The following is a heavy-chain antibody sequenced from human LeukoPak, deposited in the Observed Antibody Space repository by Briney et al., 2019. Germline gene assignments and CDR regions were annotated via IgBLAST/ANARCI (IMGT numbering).Heavy chain of an antibody. V-gene: IGHV4-4*02. J-gene: IGHJ4*02. D-gene: IGHD1-26*01. CDR1: GGSISGTNW. CDR2: ISLTGRT. Sequence: SGTLSLACGVSGGSISGTNWWSWVRQPPGQGLEWIGEISLTGRTTYNPSLNGRVTMSLDESSNQLSLSLTSVTAADTAIYYCSRESGAFCLFGYWGQGTLVIVPS. CDR3: SRESGAFCLFGY.